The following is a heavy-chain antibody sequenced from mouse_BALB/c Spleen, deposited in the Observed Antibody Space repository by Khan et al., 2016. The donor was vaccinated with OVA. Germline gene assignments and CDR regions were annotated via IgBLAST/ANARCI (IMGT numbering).Heavy chain of an antibody. V-gene: IGHV1S41*01. J-gene: IGHJ4*01. CDR3: ARENYYSRNCYAMDF. CDR2: IAPGSSNA. CDR1: GYTFTSYW. D-gene: IGHD1-1*01. Sequence: DLVKPGASVNLSCKASGYTFTSYWINWIKQRPGQGLEWIGRIAPGSSNAYYNDMFKDKATLTVDTSSSTAYIQLSSLSSEASAVYFCARENYYSRNCYAMDFWGQGTSVTVSS.